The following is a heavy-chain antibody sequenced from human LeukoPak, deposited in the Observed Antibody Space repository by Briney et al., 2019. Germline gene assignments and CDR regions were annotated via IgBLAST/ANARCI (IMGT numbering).Heavy chain of an antibody. J-gene: IGHJ4*02. Sequence: PGGSLRLSCAASGFTFSSYSMNWVRQAPGKGLEWVSYISSSSSTIYYADSVKGRFTISRDNAKNSLYLQMNSLRAEDTAVYYCARDGITIFGVVTPDYWGQGTLVTVSS. CDR1: GFTFSSYS. D-gene: IGHD3-3*01. CDR2: ISSSSSTI. CDR3: ARDGITIFGVVTPDY. V-gene: IGHV3-48*01.